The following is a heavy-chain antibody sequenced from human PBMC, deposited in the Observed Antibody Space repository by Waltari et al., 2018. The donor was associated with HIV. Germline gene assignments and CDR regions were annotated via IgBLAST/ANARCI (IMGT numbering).Heavy chain of an antibody. J-gene: IGHJ4*02. V-gene: IGHV4-4*02. CDR1: GASISSSKW. CDR3: ARVRDSGDYGHFDS. CDR2: IYHTGNT. Sequence: QAQLQESGPGLVKPSETLSLSCTVSGASISSSKWWSWVRQSPGKDLEWIGEIYHTGNTNFKPALKSRVTLSIDKAKKTISFNLSSVTATDTATYFCARVRDSGDYGHFDSWGRGTLDIVS. D-gene: IGHD4-17*01.